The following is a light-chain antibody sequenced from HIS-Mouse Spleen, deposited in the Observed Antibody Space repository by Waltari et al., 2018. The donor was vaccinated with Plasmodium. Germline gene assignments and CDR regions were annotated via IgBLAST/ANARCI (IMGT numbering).Light chain of an antibody. J-gene: IGKJ2*01. CDR2: DSS. Sequence: DIQMPQSPSSLSASVGDRVTITCHASQDISNYLNWDQQKPEKAPQLLIYDSSNLETGVPSRFSGSGSGTDFTFTISSLQPEDIATYYCQQYDNLPPYTFGQGTKLEIK. CDR1: QDISNY. CDR3: QQYDNLPPYT. V-gene: IGKV1-33*01.